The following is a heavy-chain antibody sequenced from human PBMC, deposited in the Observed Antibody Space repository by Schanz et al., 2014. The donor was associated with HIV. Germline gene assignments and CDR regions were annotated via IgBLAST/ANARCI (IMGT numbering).Heavy chain of an antibody. V-gene: IGHV1-69*06. CDR2: IIPIIGTA. CDR3: ARGYYFDSSGDYYNYYFDY. J-gene: IGHJ4*02. Sequence: QVQLVQSGAEVKMPGSSVKVSCKASGGTFSNYAMTWVRQAPGQGLEWMAGIIPIIGTADYAQKFQGRVTITADKSTSTLYLELSSLRSEDTAVYYCARGYYFDSSGDYYNYYFDYWGQGTLVTVSS. D-gene: IGHD3-22*01. CDR1: GGTFSNYA.